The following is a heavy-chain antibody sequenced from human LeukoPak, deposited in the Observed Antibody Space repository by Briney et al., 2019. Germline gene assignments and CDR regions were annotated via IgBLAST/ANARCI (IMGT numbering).Heavy chain of an antibody. CDR1: GYSISSGYY. Sequence: PSETLSLTCTVSGYSISSGYYWGWTRQPPGKGLEWIGSFYHGGSSYYNPSLKSRVTMSVDTSKNQFSLKLSSVTAADTAVYYCARAVVAGTGGAIDYWGQGTLVTVSS. CDR2: FYHGGSS. CDR3: ARAVVAGTGGAIDY. V-gene: IGHV4-38-2*02. J-gene: IGHJ4*02. D-gene: IGHD6-19*01.